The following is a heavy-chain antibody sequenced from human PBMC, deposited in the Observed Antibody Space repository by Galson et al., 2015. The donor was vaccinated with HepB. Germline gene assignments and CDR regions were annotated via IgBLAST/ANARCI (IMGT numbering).Heavy chain of an antibody. CDR2: ITPLFSGA. Sequence: SVKVSCKASGGTFSSYAINWVRQAPGQGLEWMGGITPLFSGAKYAQKSQGRVTITADKSTSTAYMELSSLRSEDTAVYYCARDSDYDFWSGQSSGAFDIWGQGTMVTVSS. CDR1: GGTFSSYA. D-gene: IGHD3-3*01. J-gene: IGHJ3*02. CDR3: ARDSDYDFWSGQSSGAFDI. V-gene: IGHV1-69*06.